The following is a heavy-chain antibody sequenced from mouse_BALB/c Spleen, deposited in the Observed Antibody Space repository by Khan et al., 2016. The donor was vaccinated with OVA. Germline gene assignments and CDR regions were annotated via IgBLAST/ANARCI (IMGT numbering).Heavy chain of an antibody. Sequence: VQLQESGAELARPGASVKMSCKASGYTFTSYTIHWIKLRPGQGLEWIGYINPSNGYSNYNQKFKDKVTLTADKSSTKAYMQLSSLTSDDSAVYNCVRDGAYHRNDGWFAYWGLWTLVTVSA. CDR2: INPSNGYS. J-gene: IGHJ3*01. D-gene: IGHD2-14*01. V-gene: IGHV1-4*01. CDR3: VRDGAYHRNDGWFAY. CDR1: GYTFTSYT.